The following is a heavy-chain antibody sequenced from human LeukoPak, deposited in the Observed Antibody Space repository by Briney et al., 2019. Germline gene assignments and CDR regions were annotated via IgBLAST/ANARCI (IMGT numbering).Heavy chain of an antibody. CDR1: GFTFSSYV. CDR2: ISGSGDNT. J-gene: IGHJ4*02. V-gene: IGHV3-23*01. Sequence: GGSLRLSCAASGFTFSSYVITWVRQAPGKGLEWVSGISGSGDNTYYAEFVQGRFTVSRDNSKNTLILQMNSLRAEDTAVYYCVKVMSRSYDDWGQGTLVTVSS. CDR3: VKVMSRSYDD. D-gene: IGHD3-10*01.